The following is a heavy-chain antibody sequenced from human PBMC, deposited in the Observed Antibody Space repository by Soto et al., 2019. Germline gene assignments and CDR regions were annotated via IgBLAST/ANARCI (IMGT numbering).Heavy chain of an antibody. CDR3: ASEEAFGNEREFAL. Sequence: GESLKSSGKGSGWRVTSYWSGWVRQKPGEGLEWMGIIYPGDSDTRYNAPFVGHVTVSVDKSINTAYLQWSSLRASDTAIYYCASEEAFGNEREFALWGQGTLVTVSS. CDR2: IYPGDSDT. D-gene: IGHD3-16*01. CDR1: GWRVTSYW. J-gene: IGHJ4*02. V-gene: IGHV5-51*01.